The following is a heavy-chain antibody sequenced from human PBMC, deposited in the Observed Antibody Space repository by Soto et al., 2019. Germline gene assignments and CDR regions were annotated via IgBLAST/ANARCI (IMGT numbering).Heavy chain of an antibody. CDR1: GFTFSSYG. CDR3: ARSAPEYYDFWSGYSDY. J-gene: IGHJ4*02. D-gene: IGHD3-3*01. V-gene: IGHV3-33*01. CDR2: IWYDGSNK. Sequence: GGSLRLSCAASGFTFSSYGMHWVRQAPGKGLEWVAVIWYDGSNKYYADSVKGRFTISRDNSKNTLYLQMNSLRAEDTAVYYCARSAPEYYDFWSGYSDYWGQGTLVTVSS.